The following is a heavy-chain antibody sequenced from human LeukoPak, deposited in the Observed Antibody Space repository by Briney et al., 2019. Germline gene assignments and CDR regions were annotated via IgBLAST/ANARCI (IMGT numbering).Heavy chain of an antibody. Sequence: GGSLRLSCAASTFTFSIYEMNWVRQAPGKGLEWVAFIRYDGSNKYYADSVKGRFTISRDNSKNTLYLQMNSLRAEDTAVYYCAKGGGYYDSSGELDYWGQGTLVTVSS. CDR3: AKGGGYYDSSGELDY. V-gene: IGHV3-30*02. J-gene: IGHJ4*02. D-gene: IGHD3-22*01. CDR1: TFTFSIYE. CDR2: IRYDGSNK.